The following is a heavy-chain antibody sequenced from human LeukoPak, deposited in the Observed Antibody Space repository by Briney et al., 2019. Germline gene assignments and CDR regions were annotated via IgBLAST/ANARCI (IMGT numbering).Heavy chain of an antibody. CDR3: AKDRYGSGNNWLDP. CDR2: ILHDGSKA. V-gene: IGHV3-30*18. CDR1: GFSFNSYA. D-gene: IGHD3-10*01. J-gene: IGHJ5*02. Sequence: GGSLRLSCRASGFSFNSYAMHWVRQAPGKGLEGLAFILHDGSKAYHADSINGRFTISRDNSNNTLFLQMSSLTTEDTGVYYCAKDRYGSGNNWLDPWGQGTLVTVSS.